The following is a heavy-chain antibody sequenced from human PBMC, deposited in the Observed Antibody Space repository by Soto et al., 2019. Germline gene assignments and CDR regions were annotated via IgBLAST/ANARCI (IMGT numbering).Heavy chain of an antibody. CDR1: GFTFNIYG. D-gene: IGHD6-19*01. Sequence: GGSLRLSCAASGFTFNIYGMHWVRQAPDKGLEWVALISYDGSNQYYADSVKGRFTISRDNSKNTLFLQMNSLRADDTAVYYCAKDQASVQGSFDSWRQGTLVTVSS. V-gene: IGHV3-30*18. CDR2: ISYDGSNQ. J-gene: IGHJ5*01. CDR3: AKDQASVQGSFDS.